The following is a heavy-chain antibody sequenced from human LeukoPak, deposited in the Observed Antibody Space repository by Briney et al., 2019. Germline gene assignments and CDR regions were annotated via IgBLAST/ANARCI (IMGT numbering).Heavy chain of an antibody. CDR3: AATLAAEDWFDP. J-gene: IGHJ5*02. D-gene: IGHD6-25*01. Sequence: SETLSLTCTVSHDSISNYYWSWVRQPPGKGLEWIGEIYHSGSTNYNPSLKSRVTISVDKSKNQFSLKLSSVTAADTAVYYCAATLAAEDWFDPWGQGTLVTVSS. V-gene: IGHV4-4*02. CDR1: HDSISNYY. CDR2: IYHSGST.